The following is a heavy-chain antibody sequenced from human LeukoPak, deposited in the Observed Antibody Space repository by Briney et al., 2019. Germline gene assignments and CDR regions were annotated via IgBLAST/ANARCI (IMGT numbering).Heavy chain of an antibody. J-gene: IGHJ4*02. CDR2: ISSSSSYI. V-gene: IGHV3-21*01. D-gene: IGHD2-2*01. CDR1: GFTFSSYS. CDR3: ARDPSKASTSFDY. Sequence: GGSLRLSCAASGFTFSSYSMTWVRQAPVKGLEWVSSISSSSSYIYYADSVKGRFTISRDNAKNSLYLQMNSLRAEDTAVYYCARDPSKASTSFDYWGQGTLVTVSS.